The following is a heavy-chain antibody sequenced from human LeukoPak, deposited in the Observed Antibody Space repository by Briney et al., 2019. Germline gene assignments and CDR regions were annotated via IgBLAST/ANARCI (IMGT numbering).Heavy chain of an antibody. V-gene: IGHV3-64D*06. D-gene: IGHD2-2*01. Sequence: GGSLRLSCSASGFTFSSYAMHWVRQAPGKGLEYVSATTSNGGSTYYADSVKGRFTISRDNSKNTLYLQMSSLRPEDTAVYYCVNGRCTSTSCYGGYYWGQGTLVTVSS. J-gene: IGHJ4*02. CDR2: TTSNGGST. CDR3: VNGRCTSTSCYGGYY. CDR1: GFTFSSYA.